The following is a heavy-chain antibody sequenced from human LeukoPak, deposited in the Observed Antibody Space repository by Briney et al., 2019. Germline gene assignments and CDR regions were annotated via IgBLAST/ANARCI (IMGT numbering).Heavy chain of an antibody. Sequence: PGGSLRLSCAASGFTFSSYSMNWVRQAPGKGLEWVSYISSSGSTIYYADSVKGRFTISRDNAKNSMYLQMDSLRAEDTAVYYCARDYYYDSSGYYFQGEVDYWGQGTLVTVSS. CDR3: ARDYYYDSSGYYFQGEVDY. V-gene: IGHV3-48*01. D-gene: IGHD3-22*01. CDR1: GFTFSSYS. CDR2: ISSSGSTI. J-gene: IGHJ4*02.